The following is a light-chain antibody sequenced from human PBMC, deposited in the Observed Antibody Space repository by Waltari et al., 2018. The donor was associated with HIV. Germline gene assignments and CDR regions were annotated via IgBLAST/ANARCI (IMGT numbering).Light chain of an antibody. V-gene: IGLV3-10*01. Sequence: SYELTQPPSVSVSPGQTARITCSGDALPKKYAYWYQPQTGQAPVLDIYEDSKRPSGIPERFSGSSSGTMATLTISGAQVEDEADYYCYSTDSSGNHRVFGGGTKLTVL. J-gene: IGLJ2*01. CDR3: YSTDSSGNHRV. CDR1: ALPKKY. CDR2: EDS.